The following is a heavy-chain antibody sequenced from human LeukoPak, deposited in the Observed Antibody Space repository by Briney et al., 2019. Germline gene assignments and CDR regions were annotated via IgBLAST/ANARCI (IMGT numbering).Heavy chain of an antibody. Sequence: GGSLRLSCVASGFTFSTYGMSWVRQAPGKALEWVSAISVSGGSTYYADSVKGRFTISRDNSKNTLYLQMNSLRAEDTAIYYCAKNGDRGAYCSGGSCYPYYYYYMDVWGKGTTVTISS. D-gene: IGHD2-15*01. CDR1: GFTFSTYG. CDR2: ISVSGGST. J-gene: IGHJ6*03. V-gene: IGHV3-23*01. CDR3: AKNGDRGAYCSGGSCYPYYYYYMDV.